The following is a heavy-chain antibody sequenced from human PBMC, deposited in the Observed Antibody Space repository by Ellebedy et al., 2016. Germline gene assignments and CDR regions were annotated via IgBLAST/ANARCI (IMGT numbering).Heavy chain of an antibody. CDR2: ISSSGSTI. CDR1: GFTFSDYY. D-gene: IGHD6-6*01. CDR3: ARDFYLGGIAARRNLGAFDI. Sequence: GGSLRLXCAASGFTFSDYYMSWIRQAPGKGLEWVSYISSSGSTIYYADSVKGRFTISRDNAKNSLYLQMNSLRAEDTAVYYCARDFYLGGIAARRNLGAFDIWGQGTMVTVSS. J-gene: IGHJ3*02. V-gene: IGHV3-11*01.